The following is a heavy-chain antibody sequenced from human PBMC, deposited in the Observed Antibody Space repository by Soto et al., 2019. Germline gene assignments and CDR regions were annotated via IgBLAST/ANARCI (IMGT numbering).Heavy chain of an antibody. CDR1: GVSINNNY. CDR3: ARGNYDYFGGNYRYVGGAFDI. V-gene: IGHV4-59*01. Sequence: QVQLQQSGPGLVKPSETLSLTCTVSGVSINNNYWSWVRQPPGKGLEWIGYIFFSGITNYNSSLKSRVSISVDPSKDQVALKLTSVTAADTAMYYCARGNYDYFGGNYRYVGGAFDIWGPGTVVTVSS. CDR2: IFFSGIT. J-gene: IGHJ3*02. D-gene: IGHD3-16*02.